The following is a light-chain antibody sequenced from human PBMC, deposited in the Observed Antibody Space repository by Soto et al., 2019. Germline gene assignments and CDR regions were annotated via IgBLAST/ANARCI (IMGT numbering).Light chain of an antibody. CDR2: DSS. V-gene: IGKV1-33*01. Sequence: DLQMTQSPSSLSASVGDRVTITCQASQDITNYLNWYQQKPGEAPKLLIYDSSNLQTGVPSRFSGSGSGTDFSFSIDSLRSEDVATYYCQQYDNVPFTFGPGTTVDIK. CDR1: QDITNY. CDR3: QQYDNVPFT. J-gene: IGKJ3*01.